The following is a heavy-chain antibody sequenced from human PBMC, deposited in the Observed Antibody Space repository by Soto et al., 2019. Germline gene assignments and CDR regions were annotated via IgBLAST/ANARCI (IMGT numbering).Heavy chain of an antibody. D-gene: IGHD3-3*01. V-gene: IGHV3-30*18. J-gene: IGHJ4*02. CDR1: GFTFSSYG. Sequence: HPGGSLRLSCAASGFTFSSYGMHWVRQAPGKGLEWVAVISYDGSNKYYADSVKGRFTISRDNSKNTLYLQMNSLRAEDTAVYYCAKDRGIDFWSGYSPSADYWGQGTLVTVSS. CDR3: AKDRGIDFWSGYSPSADY. CDR2: ISYDGSNK.